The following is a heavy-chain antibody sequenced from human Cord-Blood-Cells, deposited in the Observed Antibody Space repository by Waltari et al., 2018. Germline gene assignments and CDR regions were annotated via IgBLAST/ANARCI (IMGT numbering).Heavy chain of an antibody. J-gene: IGHJ4*02. Sequence: EVQLVETGGGLIQPGGSLRLSCAASGFPVSSNYMSWVRQAPGKGLEWVSVIYSGGSTYYADSVKGRFTISRDNSKNTLYLQMNSLRAEDTAVYYCARERSYSGYFDYWGQGTLVTVSS. D-gene: IGHD5-12*01. CDR1: GFPVSSNY. CDR3: ARERSYSGYFDY. CDR2: IYSGGST. V-gene: IGHV3-53*02.